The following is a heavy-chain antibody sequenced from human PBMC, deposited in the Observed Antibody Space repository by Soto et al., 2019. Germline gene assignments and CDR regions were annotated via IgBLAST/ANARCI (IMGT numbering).Heavy chain of an antibody. CDR1: GGSISSSSYY. CDR3: ARIMTSGYYPPWWFDP. J-gene: IGHJ5*02. Sequence: QLQLQESGPGLVKPSETLSLTCTVSGGSISSSSYYWGWIRQPPGKGLEWIGSIYYSGSTYYNPSLKSRVTISVDTSKNQFSLKLSSVTAADTAVYYCARIMTSGYYPPWWFDPWGQGTLVTVSS. V-gene: IGHV4-39*01. D-gene: IGHD3-22*01. CDR2: IYYSGST.